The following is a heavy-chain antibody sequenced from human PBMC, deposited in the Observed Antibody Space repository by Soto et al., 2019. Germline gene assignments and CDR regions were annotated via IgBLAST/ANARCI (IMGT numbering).Heavy chain of an antibody. J-gene: IGHJ5*02. V-gene: IGHV4-30-4*01. CDR2: IYYSGST. CDR3: ARDLRMASNWFDP. CDR1: GGSISSGDYY. D-gene: IGHD2-15*01. Sequence: PSETLSLTCTVSGGSISSGDYYWSWIRQPPGKGLEWIGYIYYSGSTYYNPSLKSRVTISVDTSKNQFSLKLSSVTAADTAVYYCARDLRMASNWFDPWGQGTLVTVSS.